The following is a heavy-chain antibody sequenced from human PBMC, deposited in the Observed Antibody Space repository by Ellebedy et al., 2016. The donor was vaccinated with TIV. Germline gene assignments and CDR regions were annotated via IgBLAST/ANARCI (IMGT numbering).Heavy chain of an antibody. Sequence: AASVKVSCKASGFLFDAYGISWARQATGQGLEWMGWMNTNSANTGYAEKFRGRITMTRETYIDTAYMELISLRSEDTAVYYCARGKRTFLWSDYWGQGTLVTVSS. D-gene: IGHD2-21*01. J-gene: IGHJ4*02. V-gene: IGHV1-8*02. CDR3: ARGKRTFLWSDY. CDR2: MNTNSANT. CDR1: GFLFDAYG.